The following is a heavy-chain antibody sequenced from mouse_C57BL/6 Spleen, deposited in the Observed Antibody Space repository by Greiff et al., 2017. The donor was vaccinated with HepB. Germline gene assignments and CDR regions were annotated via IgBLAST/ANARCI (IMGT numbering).Heavy chain of an antibody. Sequence: DVKLVESEGGLVQPGSSMKLSCTASGFTFSDYYMAWVRQVPEKGLEWVANINYDGSSTYYLDSLKSRFIISRDNAKNILYLQMSSLKSEDTATYYCARVHYDYDGYFDVWGTGTTVTVSS. CDR1: GFTFSDYY. J-gene: IGHJ1*03. V-gene: IGHV5-16*01. CDR2: INYDGSST. D-gene: IGHD2-4*01. CDR3: ARVHYDYDGYFDV.